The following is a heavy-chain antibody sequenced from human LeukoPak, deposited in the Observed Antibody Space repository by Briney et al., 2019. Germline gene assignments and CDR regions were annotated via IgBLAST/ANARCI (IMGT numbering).Heavy chain of an antibody. J-gene: IGHJ3*02. CDR1: GGSISSYY. Sequence: SETLSLTCTVSGGSISSYYWSWIRQPPGKGLEWIGYIYYSGSTNYNPSLKSRVTISVDTSKNQFSLKLSSVTAADTAVYYCARLLRITMVRGVIRGDAFDIWGQGTMVTVSS. D-gene: IGHD3-10*01. CDR2: IYYSGST. V-gene: IGHV4-59*08. CDR3: ARLLRITMVRGVIRGDAFDI.